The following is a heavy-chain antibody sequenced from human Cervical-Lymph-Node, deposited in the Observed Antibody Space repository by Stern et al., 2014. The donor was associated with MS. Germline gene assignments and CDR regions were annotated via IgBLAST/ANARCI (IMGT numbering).Heavy chain of an antibody. J-gene: IGHJ4*02. CDR3: SRDSSGDY. CDR2: SRNKAKSYTT. CDR1: GFSFSDFY. V-gene: IGHV3-72*01. Sequence: EMQLVESGGGLVQPGGSLRLSCAASGFSFSDFYMDWVRQAPGKGLEWVGRSRNKAKSYTTDYAESVKGRFTISRDDSKNSLYLQMNSLKTEDTAVYYCSRDSSGDYWGPGTLVTVSS.